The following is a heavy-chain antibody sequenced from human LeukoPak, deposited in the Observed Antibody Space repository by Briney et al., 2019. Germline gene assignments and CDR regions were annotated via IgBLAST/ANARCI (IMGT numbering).Heavy chain of an antibody. CDR2: IYYSGST. J-gene: IGHJ4*02. D-gene: IGHD6-19*01. Sequence: SSETLSLTCTVSGGSISSYYWSWIRQPPGKGLEWIGYIYYSGSTNYNPSLKSRVTISVDTSKNQFSLKLSSVTAADTAVYYCAGTYSSGWYPFDYWGQGTLVTVSS. V-gene: IGHV4-59*12. CDR1: GGSISSYY. CDR3: AGTYSSGWYPFDY.